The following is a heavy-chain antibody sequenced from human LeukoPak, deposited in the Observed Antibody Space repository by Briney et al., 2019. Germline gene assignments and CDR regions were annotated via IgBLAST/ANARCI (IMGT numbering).Heavy chain of an antibody. CDR3: AKDRVGGALEL. Sequence: GGSLRLSCAASGFTFSSYGMHWVRQAPGKGLEWVAVISYDGSNKYYADSVKGRFTISRDNSKNTLYLQMNSLTVEDTALYYCAKDRVGGALELWGQGTLATVSS. D-gene: IGHD2-21*01. J-gene: IGHJ4*02. CDR1: GFTFSSYG. CDR2: ISYDGSNK. V-gene: IGHV3-30*18.